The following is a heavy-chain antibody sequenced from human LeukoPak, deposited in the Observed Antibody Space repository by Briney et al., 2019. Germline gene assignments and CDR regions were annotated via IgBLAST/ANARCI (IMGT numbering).Heavy chain of an antibody. CDR1: GGSLSSSHFY. Sequence: PSETLSLTCTVSGGSLSSSHFYWVWIRQPPGKGLEWIGNIYYSGSTYYNPSLKSRVTIFVDTSKNQFSLKLSSVTAADTAVYYCARLGYGYSSGGDVQHWGQGTLVTVSS. CDR2: IYYSGST. D-gene: IGHD6-19*01. V-gene: IGHV4-39*01. CDR3: ARLGYGYSSGGDVQH. J-gene: IGHJ1*01.